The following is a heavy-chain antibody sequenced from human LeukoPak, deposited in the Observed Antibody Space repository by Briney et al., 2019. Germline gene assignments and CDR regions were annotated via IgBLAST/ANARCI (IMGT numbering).Heavy chain of an antibody. CDR1: GGPLRTRPHS. J-gene: IGHJ3*01. D-gene: IGHD6-19*01. V-gene: IGHV4-39*01. Sequence: SPPLSPPCPPSGGPLRTRPHSCAPPPPPPRNPPARIGSIFYRGSTYYTPSLKSRVTISVDTSKNQFSLKLTSVTAADTAMYFCARNWVADSFDFWGQGTMVTVSS. CDR2: IFYRGST. CDR3: ARNWVADSFDF.